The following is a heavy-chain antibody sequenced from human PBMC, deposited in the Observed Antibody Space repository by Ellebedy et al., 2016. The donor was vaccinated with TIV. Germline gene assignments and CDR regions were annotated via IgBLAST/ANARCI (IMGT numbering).Heavy chain of an antibody. J-gene: IGHJ5*02. V-gene: IGHV3-11*01. CDR2: ISSGGSSI. CDR1: GFTFSDYY. Sequence: GGSLRLSCAASGFTFSDYYMIWIRQAPGKGLEWVSYISSGGSSIYYADSVKGRFTISRDNAKNSLSLLMNSLRAEDTAVYYCTRDARFIDQQHNWFDPWGQGTLVTVSS. CDR3: TRDARFIDQQHNWFDP. D-gene: IGHD2-2*01.